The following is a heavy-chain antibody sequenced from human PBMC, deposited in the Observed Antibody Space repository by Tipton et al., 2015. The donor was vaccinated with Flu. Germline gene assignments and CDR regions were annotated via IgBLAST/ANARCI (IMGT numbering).Heavy chain of an antibody. V-gene: IGHV4-59*08. Sequence: SCKASGGTFSSYTISWVRQPPGQGLQWIGNVHRSGNAYYNSSLQSRVTISVDTSKNQFYLKLYSVTATDTAVYYCARRDFSNYVSEPKNWFNSWGQGTLVTVSS. CDR1: GGTFSSYT. J-gene: IGHJ5*01. D-gene: IGHD4-11*01. CDR2: VHRSGNA. CDR3: ARRDFSNYVSEPKNWFNS.